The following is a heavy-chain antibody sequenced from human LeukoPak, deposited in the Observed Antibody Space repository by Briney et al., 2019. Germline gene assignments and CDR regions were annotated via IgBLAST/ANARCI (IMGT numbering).Heavy chain of an antibody. D-gene: IGHD5-18*01. V-gene: IGHV4-4*02. J-gene: IGHJ4*02. CDR2: IYHDGST. CDR1: GGSISSNNW. CDR3: ARDRGGYTYSHDY. Sequence: SETLSLTCAVSGGSISSNNWWIWVRQSPERGLEWIGEIYHDGSTNYNPSLKSRVTISMDKSKNQLSLKLNFVTAADTAVYYCARDRGGYTYSHDYWGQGTLVTVSS.